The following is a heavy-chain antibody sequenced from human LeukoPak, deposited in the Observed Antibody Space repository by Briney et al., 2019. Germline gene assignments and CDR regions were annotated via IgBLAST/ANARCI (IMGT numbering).Heavy chain of an antibody. CDR2: ISSSGSTI. J-gene: IGHJ6*03. CDR1: GFTFSSYE. D-gene: IGHD1-14*01. CDR3: ARAEVTYYYYYMDV. Sequence: GGSLRLSCAASGFTFSSYEMNWVRQAPGKGLEWVSYISSSGSTIYYADSVKGRFTISRDNAKNSLYLQMNSLRAEDTAVYYCARAEVTYYYYYMDVWGKGTTVTISS. V-gene: IGHV3-48*03.